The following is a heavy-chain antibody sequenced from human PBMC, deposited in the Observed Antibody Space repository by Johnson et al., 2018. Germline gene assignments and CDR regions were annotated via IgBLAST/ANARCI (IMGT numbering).Heavy chain of an antibody. D-gene: IGHD3-10*01. Sequence: QVQLVQSGPGLVKXSETXSLXCTVSGGSISSYYWSWIRQPPGKGLEWIGYIYYSGSTNYNPSLKSRVTISVDTPKNQFPLKLSSVTAADTAVYYCARATVFGLYYMDVWGKGTTVTVSS. V-gene: IGHV4-59*12. CDR1: GGSISSYY. J-gene: IGHJ6*03. CDR3: ARATVFGLYYMDV. CDR2: IYYSGST.